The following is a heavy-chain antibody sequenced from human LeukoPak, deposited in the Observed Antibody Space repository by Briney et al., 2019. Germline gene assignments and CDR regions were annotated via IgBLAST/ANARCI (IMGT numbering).Heavy chain of an antibody. CDR3: ARGAGTGGGYYYYGMDV. J-gene: IGHJ6*02. CDR2: ISAYNGNT. V-gene: IGHV1-18*01. CDR1: VYAFTSYG. Sequence: ASVKVSCKASVYAFTSYGISWVRQAPGQGLEWMGWISAYNGNTNYAQKLQGRVTMTTDTSTSTAYMELRSLRSDDTAVYYCARGAGTGGGYYYYGMDVWGQGTTVTVSS. D-gene: IGHD6-19*01.